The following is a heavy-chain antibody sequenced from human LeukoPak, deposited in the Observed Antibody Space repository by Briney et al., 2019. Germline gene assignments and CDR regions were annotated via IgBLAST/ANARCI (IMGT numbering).Heavy chain of an antibody. J-gene: IGHJ4*02. CDR1: GYTFTSYG. CDR3: ARDKRGYSRVWYAY. Sequence: GASVKLSCTASGYTFTSYGISWVRQAPGQGLEWMGWISAYSGNTHYAQKLQGRVTMTTDTSTSTAYMALRSLSSDDTAGYYCARDKRGYSRVWYAYWGQGTLVTVSS. CDR2: ISAYSGNT. D-gene: IGHD6-19*01. V-gene: IGHV1-18*01.